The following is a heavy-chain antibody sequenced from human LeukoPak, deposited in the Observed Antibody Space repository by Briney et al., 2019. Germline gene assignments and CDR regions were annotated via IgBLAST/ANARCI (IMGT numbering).Heavy chain of an antibody. Sequence: GGSLRLSCAASGFTFSHAWMSWLRQAPGKGLEWVGRIKNKPDGGTTDYAAPVQGRFTISRDDSKNTLSLQMNSLKAEDTAVYYCTVVNYGSGSYPLGYWGQGTLVTVS. J-gene: IGHJ4*02. D-gene: IGHD3-10*01. CDR1: GFTFSHAW. V-gene: IGHV3-15*01. CDR2: IKNKPDGGTT. CDR3: TVVNYGSGSYPLGY.